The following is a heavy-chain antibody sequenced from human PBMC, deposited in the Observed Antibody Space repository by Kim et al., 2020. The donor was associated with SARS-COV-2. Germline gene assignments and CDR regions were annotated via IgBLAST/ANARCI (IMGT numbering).Heavy chain of an antibody. CDR1: GFTFSSYA. V-gene: IGHV3-23*01. Sequence: GGSLRLSCAASGFTFSSYAMSWVRQAPGKGLEWVSAISGSGGSTYYADSVKGRFTISRDNSKNTLYLQMNSLRAEDTAVYYCAKVRARLLGYYYYGMDVSGQGTTVTVSS. J-gene: IGHJ6*02. D-gene: IGHD2-8*02. CDR2: ISGSGGST. CDR3: AKVRARLLGYYYYGMDV.